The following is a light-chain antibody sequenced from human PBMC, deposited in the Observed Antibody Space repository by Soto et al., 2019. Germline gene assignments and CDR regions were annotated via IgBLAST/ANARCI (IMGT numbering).Light chain of an antibody. CDR2: GAS. V-gene: IGKV3-20*01. J-gene: IGKJ4*01. Sequence: EIVLTQSPGTLSLSPGERATLSCRASQSVSSSYLAWYQQKPGQAPRLLIYGASIRAPGIPDRFSGSGSGTDFTLTIRRLEPEDFAVYYCQQYGNSLLSFGGGTKVAIK. CDR1: QSVSSSY. CDR3: QQYGNSLLS.